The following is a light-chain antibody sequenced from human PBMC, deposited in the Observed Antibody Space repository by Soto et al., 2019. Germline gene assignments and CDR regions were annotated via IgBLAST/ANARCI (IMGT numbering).Light chain of an antibody. CDR3: QKYNSAPLT. Sequence: DIQMTQSPSSLSASVGDRVTITCQASQDISNYLAWYQQKPGKGPKLLIYAASTLQSGVPSRFSGSGSGTDFTLTISSLQPEDVATYYCQKYNSAPLTFGGGTKVDIK. CDR1: QDISNY. CDR2: AAS. J-gene: IGKJ4*01. V-gene: IGKV1-27*01.